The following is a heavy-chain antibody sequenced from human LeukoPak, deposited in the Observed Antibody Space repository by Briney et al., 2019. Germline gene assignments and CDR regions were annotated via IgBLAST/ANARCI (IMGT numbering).Heavy chain of an antibody. CDR1: GGTISSYY. D-gene: IGHD5-12*01. CDR3: ARDSGYGFDY. Sequence: KPSETLSLTCTVSGGTISSYYWSWIRQPPGKGLEWIGYIYYSGSTNYNPSLKSRVTISVDTSKNQFPLKLRCVTAADTAVYYCARDSGYGFDYWGQGTLVTVSS. CDR2: IYYSGST. J-gene: IGHJ4*02. V-gene: IGHV4-59*01.